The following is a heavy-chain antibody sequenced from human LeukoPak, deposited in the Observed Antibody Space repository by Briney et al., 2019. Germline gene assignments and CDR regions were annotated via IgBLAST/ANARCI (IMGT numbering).Heavy chain of an antibody. CDR2: ISSGGIT. V-gene: IGHV3-23*01. Sequence: GRSLRLSCAASGFTFNSYAMNWVRRAPGKGLEWVSTISSGGITYYADSVKGRFTISRDNSKNTLYLQMNTLRADDTALYYRAKPLNPHDPYACLDYWGQGTQVIVSS. D-gene: IGHD3-16*01. J-gene: IGHJ4*02. CDR1: GFTFNSYA. CDR3: AKPLNPHDPYACLDY.